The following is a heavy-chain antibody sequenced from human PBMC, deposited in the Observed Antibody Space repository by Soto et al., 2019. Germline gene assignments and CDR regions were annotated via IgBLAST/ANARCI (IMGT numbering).Heavy chain of an antibody. D-gene: IGHD3-3*01. CDR2: IYWDDDK. CDR1: GFSLTTSGVG. CDR3: AHRVLRTVFGLVTTTAIYFDF. J-gene: IGHJ4*02. Sequence: QITLNESGPTQVKPRQTLTLTCTFSGFSLTTSGVGVGWIRQSPGKAPEWLALIYWDDDKRYSPTLKSRLTNTKDTSNNQVVLTMVDLDPADTATYYCAHRVLRTVFGLVTTTAIYFDFWGQGTPVAVSS. V-gene: IGHV2-5*02.